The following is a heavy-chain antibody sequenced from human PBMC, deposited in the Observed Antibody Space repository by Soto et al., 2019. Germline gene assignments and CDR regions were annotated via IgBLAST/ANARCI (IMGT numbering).Heavy chain of an antibody. V-gene: IGHV3-7*01. J-gene: IGHJ4*01. CDR2: INQDGSGK. CDR1: GFTFSSYW. Sequence: EVQLVESGGGLVQPGGSLRFSCAASGFTFSSYWMRWVRQAPGKGLEWVANINQDGSGKYYVDSVKGRFTISRDNAKHSLYLQMISLRAEDTAVYYCARAKWYADPRLCYFDYWGRGNLDTVSS. CDR3: ARAKWYADPRLCYFDY. D-gene: IGHD2-8*01.